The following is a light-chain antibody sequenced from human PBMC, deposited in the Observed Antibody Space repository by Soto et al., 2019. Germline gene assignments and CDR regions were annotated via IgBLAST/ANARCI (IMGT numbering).Light chain of an antibody. CDR3: QQSYTTPT. CDR1: QSISNH. Sequence: DIQMTQSPSSLSASVEDRVIITCRASQSISNHLNWYQQKPGKAPNLLIRAASSLQSGVPSRFSGSGSGTDFTLTISSLQPEDVATYYCQQSYTTPTFGQGAKVDI. CDR2: AAS. J-gene: IGKJ1*01. V-gene: IGKV1-39*01.